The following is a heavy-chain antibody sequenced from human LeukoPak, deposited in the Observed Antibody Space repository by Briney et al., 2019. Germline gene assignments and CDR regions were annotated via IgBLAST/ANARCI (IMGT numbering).Heavy chain of an antibody. V-gene: IGHV4-39*01. J-gene: IGHJ4*02. CDR1: GGSISSGSYY. CDR2: IYFSGST. CDR3: ARQPALPHSHFDY. Sequence: PSETLSLTCTVSGGSISSGSYYWGWIRQRPGKGREGLGSIYFSGSTYYNPSLKSRGTISLDTSKNQFSLKLSSVTAADTAVYYCARQPALPHSHFDYWGQGTLVTVSS.